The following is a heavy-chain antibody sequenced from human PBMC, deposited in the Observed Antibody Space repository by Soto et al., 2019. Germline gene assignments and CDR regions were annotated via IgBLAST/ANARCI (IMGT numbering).Heavy chain of an antibody. V-gene: IGHV3-21*01. J-gene: IGHJ4*02. D-gene: IGHD3-22*01. CDR2: ISSSSSYI. CDR1: GFTFSSYS. CDR3: ARDQVYYDSSGPHTSLDY. Sequence: EVQLVESGGGLVKPGGSLRLSCAASGFTFSSYSMNWVRQAPGKGLEWVSSISSSSSYIYYADSVKGRFTISRDNAKNSLYLQMNSLRAEDTAVYYCARDQVYYDSSGPHTSLDYWGQGTLVTISS.